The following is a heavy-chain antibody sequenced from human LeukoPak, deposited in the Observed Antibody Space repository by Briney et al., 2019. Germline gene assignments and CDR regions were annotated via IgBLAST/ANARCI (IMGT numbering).Heavy chain of an antibody. Sequence: GQSLNISCRGAGFTFTTYWIGWVRQMPGKGLEWMGIIYPANSDTQYSPSFQGQVTISADKSINTAYLQWSSLKASDTAMYFCARGRDPFDSWGQGTLVTVSS. CDR3: ARGRDPFDS. CDR2: IYPANSDT. V-gene: IGHV5-51*01. J-gene: IGHJ4*02. D-gene: IGHD2-21*02. CDR1: GFTFTTYW.